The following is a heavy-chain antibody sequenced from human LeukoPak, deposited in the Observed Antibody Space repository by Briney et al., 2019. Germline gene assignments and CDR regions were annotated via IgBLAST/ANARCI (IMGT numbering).Heavy chain of an antibody. D-gene: IGHD2/OR15-2a*01. CDR2: IKQDGSEK. Sequence: GGSLRLSCAASGFTFSRHWMSWVRQAPGKGLEWVANIKQDGSEKYHVDSVKGRFTISRDNAKNSLYLQMNGLRAEDTAVYYCARGNFSAYDIWGQGTMVTVSS. CDR1: GFTFSRHW. CDR3: ARGNFSAYDI. V-gene: IGHV3-7*05. J-gene: IGHJ3*02.